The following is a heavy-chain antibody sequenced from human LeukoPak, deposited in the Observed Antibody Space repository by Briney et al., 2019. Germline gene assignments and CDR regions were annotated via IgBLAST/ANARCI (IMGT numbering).Heavy chain of an antibody. J-gene: IGHJ4*02. Sequence: GGSLRLSCAASGFTISSSYMSWVRQVPGKGLEWVSYIYGAGTIYYADLVKDRFTISRDSNRNILYLQMNSLRADDTAVYYCARGARGAYFDYWGQGTLVTVSS. CDR2: IYGAGTI. V-gene: IGHV3-66*01. CDR3: ARGARGAYFDY. CDR1: GFTISSSY. D-gene: IGHD4/OR15-4a*01.